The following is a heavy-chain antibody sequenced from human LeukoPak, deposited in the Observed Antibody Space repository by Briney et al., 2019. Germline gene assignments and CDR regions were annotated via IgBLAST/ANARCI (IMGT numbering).Heavy chain of an antibody. D-gene: IGHD1-26*01. CDR2: ISGSGGST. V-gene: IGHV3-23*01. CDR1: GFTFSSYG. Sequence: GGSLRLSCAASGFTFSSYGMSWVRQAPGKGLEWVSAISGSGGSTYYADSVKGRFTISRDNSKNTLYLQMNSLRAEDTAVYYCAKLHLEWELLDYFDYWGQGTLVTVSS. CDR3: AKLHLEWELLDYFDY. J-gene: IGHJ4*02.